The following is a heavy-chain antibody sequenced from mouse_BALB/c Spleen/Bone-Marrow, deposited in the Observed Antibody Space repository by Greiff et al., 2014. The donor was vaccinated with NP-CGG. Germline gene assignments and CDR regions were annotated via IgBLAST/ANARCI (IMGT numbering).Heavy chain of an antibody. CDR3: TRSGKRYGAMDY. V-gene: IGHV5-4*02. Sequence: EVQRVESGGGLVKPGGSLKLSCAASGFTFSDYYTYWVRQTPEKRLEWVATISDGGTYTFYPDSVKGRFTISRDNAKNNLYLQMSSLQSEDTAMYYCTRSGKRYGAMDYWGQGTSVTVSS. CDR2: ISDGGTYT. CDR1: GFTFSDYY. J-gene: IGHJ4*01. D-gene: IGHD2-10*02.